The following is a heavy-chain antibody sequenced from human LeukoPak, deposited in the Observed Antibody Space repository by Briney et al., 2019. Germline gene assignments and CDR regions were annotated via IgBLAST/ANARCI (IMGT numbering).Heavy chain of an antibody. Sequence: ASVKGSCKASGYTFTGYYMHWVGQAPGQRLEWMGWVNPNNGGTNYAQKFQGRVTMTRDTSISTAYMELSRLRSDDTAVYYCARDGAGAYSSSWYKTNPHYFDYWGQGTLVTVSS. J-gene: IGHJ4*02. CDR2: VNPNNGGT. V-gene: IGHV1-2*02. CDR3: ARDGAGAYSSSWYKTNPHYFDY. D-gene: IGHD6-13*01. CDR1: GYTFTGYY.